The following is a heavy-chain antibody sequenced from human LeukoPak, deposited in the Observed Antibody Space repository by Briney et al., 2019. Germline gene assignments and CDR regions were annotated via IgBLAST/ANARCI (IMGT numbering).Heavy chain of an antibody. D-gene: IGHD2-2*01. V-gene: IGHV4-34*01. Sequence: SSGTLSLTCAVYGGSFSGYYWSWIRQPPGKGLEWIGEINHSGSTNYNPSLKSRVTISVDTSKNQLSLKLSSVTAADTAVYYCARGSVVPAAISSSNWFDPWGQGTLVTVSS. CDR1: GGSFSGYY. CDR2: INHSGST. J-gene: IGHJ5*02. CDR3: ARGSVVPAAISSSNWFDP.